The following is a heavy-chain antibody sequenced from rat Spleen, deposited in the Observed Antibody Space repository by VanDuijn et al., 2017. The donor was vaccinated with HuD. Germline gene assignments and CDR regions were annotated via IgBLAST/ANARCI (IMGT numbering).Heavy chain of an antibody. CDR1: GFSFSNYD. Sequence: EVQLVESGGGLVQPGRSLKLSCAASGFSFSNYDIAWVRQAPTQGLEWVASNSYEGSRTYYGDSVKGRFTISRDNAKSTLYLQKNSLRSEDTATYYCARGGFTTAYYYVGWFAYWGQGILVTVSS. D-gene: IGHD1-6*01. CDR3: ARGGFTTAYYYVGWFAY. J-gene: IGHJ3*01. CDR2: NSYEGSRT. V-gene: IGHV5-22*01.